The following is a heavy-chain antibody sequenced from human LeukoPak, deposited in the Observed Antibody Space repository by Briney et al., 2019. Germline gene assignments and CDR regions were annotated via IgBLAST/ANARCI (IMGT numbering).Heavy chain of an antibody. CDR3: ARSGKAGYCSGGSCYLSWFDP. Sequence: SETLSLTCAVYGGSFSGYYWSWIRQPPGKGLEWIGEINHSGSTYYNPSLKSRVTISVDTSKNQFSLKLSSVTAADTAVYYCARSGKAGYCSGGSCYLSWFDPWGQGTLVTVSS. CDR2: INHSGST. V-gene: IGHV4-34*01. CDR1: GGSFSGYY. D-gene: IGHD2-15*01. J-gene: IGHJ5*02.